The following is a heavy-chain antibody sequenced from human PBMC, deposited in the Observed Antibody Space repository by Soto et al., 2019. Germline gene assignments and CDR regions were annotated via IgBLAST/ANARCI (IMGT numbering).Heavy chain of an antibody. Sequence: GGSLRLSCAASGLTFSSYAMSWVRQAPGKGLEWVSAISGSGGSTYYADSVKGRFTISRDNSKNTLYLQMNSLRAEDTAVYYCAKNYDSSGYYYELKTYYFGYWGQGTLVTVSS. CDR2: ISGSGGST. J-gene: IGHJ4*02. D-gene: IGHD3-22*01. CDR1: GLTFSSYA. CDR3: AKNYDSSGYYYELKTYYFGY. V-gene: IGHV3-23*01.